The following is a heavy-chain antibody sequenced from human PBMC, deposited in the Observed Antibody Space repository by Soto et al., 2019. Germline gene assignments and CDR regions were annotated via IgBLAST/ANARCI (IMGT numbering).Heavy chain of an antibody. D-gene: IGHD3-10*01. CDR2: INPNSGGT. Sequence: QVQLVQSGAEVKKPGASVKVSCKASGYTFTGYYMHWVRQAPGQGLEWMGWINPNSGGTNYAQKFQGWVTMTRDTSIGTAYMELSRLRSDDTAVYYCATSITMVRGSRARGNDAFDIWGQGTMVTVSS. CDR3: ATSITMVRGSRARGNDAFDI. V-gene: IGHV1-2*04. J-gene: IGHJ3*02. CDR1: GYTFTGYY.